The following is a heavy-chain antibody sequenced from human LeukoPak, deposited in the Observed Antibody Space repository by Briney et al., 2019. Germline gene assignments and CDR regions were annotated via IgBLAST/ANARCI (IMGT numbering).Heavy chain of an antibody. V-gene: IGHV3-64*01. Sequence: GGSLRLSCAASGFTFSTYAMHWVRQAPGKGLEYVSTISSNGGSTYYANSVKGRFTISRDNSKNTLYLQMGSLRAEDMAVYFCASSICSGGSCYYNWFGSWGQGTLVTVSS. D-gene: IGHD2-15*01. CDR2: ISSNGGST. CDR3: ASSICSGGSCYYNWFGS. CDR1: GFTFSTYA. J-gene: IGHJ5*01.